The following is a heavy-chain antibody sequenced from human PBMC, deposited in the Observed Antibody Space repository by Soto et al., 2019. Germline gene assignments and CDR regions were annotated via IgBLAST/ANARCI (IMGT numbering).Heavy chain of an antibody. CDR1: GGSFSGYY. J-gene: IGHJ6*02. D-gene: IGHD3-3*01. CDR2: INHSGST. Sequence: KSSETLSLTCAVYGGSFSGYYWSWIRQPPGKGLEWIGEINHSGSTNYNPSLKSRVTISVDTSKNQFSLKLSSVTAADTAVYYCARGGYDFWSGYVYYYGMDVWGQGTTVTVSS. V-gene: IGHV4-34*01. CDR3: ARGGYDFWSGYVYYYGMDV.